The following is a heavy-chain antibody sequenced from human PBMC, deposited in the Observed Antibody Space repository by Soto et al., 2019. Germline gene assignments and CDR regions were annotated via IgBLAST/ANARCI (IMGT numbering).Heavy chain of an antibody. CDR2: IYHSGSA. CDR1: GGSISSGGYS. Sequence: SETLSLTCAVSGGSISSGGYSWSWIRQPPGKGLEWIGYIYHSGSAYYNPSLKSRVTISVDRSKNLFSLKLRSVTAADTAVYFCARDGRLDWFESWGQGTLVTVSS. J-gene: IGHJ5*01. V-gene: IGHV4-30-2*01. CDR3: ARDGRLDWFES.